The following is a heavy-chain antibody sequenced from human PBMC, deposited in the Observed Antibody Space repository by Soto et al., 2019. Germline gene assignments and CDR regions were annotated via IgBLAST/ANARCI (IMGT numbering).Heavy chain of an antibody. V-gene: IGHV3-23*01. Sequence: PGGFLRLSSAASGFTFSSYAMRWIRQDPGKGLEWVSAISGSGGSTYYADSVKGRFTISRDNSKNTLYLQMNSLRAEDTAVYYCAKLAQLRWLSRVDYWGQGTLVTVSS. J-gene: IGHJ4*02. D-gene: IGHD4-17*01. CDR2: ISGSGGST. CDR1: GFTFSSYA. CDR3: AKLAQLRWLSRVDY.